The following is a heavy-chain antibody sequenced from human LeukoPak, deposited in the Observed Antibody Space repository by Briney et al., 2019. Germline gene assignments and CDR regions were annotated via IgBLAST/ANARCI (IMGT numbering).Heavy chain of an antibody. CDR3: ARVFYDSSGYLFDY. Sequence: SETLSLTCTVSGGSISSYYWSWIRQPPGKGLEWIGYIYYSGSTNYNPSLKSRVTISVDTSKNQFSLKLSSVTAADTAVYYCARVFYDSSGYLFDYWGQGTQVTVSS. CDR1: GGSISSYY. J-gene: IGHJ4*02. CDR2: IYYSGST. D-gene: IGHD3-22*01. V-gene: IGHV4-59*01.